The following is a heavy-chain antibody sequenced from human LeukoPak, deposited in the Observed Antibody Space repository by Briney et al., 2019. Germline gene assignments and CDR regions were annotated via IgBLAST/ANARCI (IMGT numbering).Heavy chain of an antibody. Sequence: KPSQTLSLTCTVSGGSISSGGYFWSWIRQHPGKGLEWIGYIYYSGSTYYNPSLKSRVTISVDTSKNQFSLKLSSVTAADTAVYYCATNYYRYSSSSRDPRDKYYYYYMDVWGKGTTVTVSS. V-gene: IGHV4-31*03. CDR2: IYYSGST. CDR3: ATNYYRYSSSSRDPRDKYYYYYMDV. D-gene: IGHD6-6*01. J-gene: IGHJ6*03. CDR1: GGSISSGGYF.